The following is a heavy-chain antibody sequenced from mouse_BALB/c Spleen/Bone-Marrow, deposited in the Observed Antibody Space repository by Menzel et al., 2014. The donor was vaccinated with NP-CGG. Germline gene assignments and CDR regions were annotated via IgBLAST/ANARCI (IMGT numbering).Heavy chain of an antibody. CDR2: IWGDGST. Sequence: QLQQSGPGLVAPSQSLSITCTVSGFSLTGYAVNWVRQPPGKGLEWLGMIWGDGSTDYNSALKSRLSISKDNSKSQVFLKMNSLQTDDTARYYCARDGYDYAMDYWGQGTSVTVSS. D-gene: IGHD2-2*01. V-gene: IGHV2-6-7*01. J-gene: IGHJ4*01. CDR1: GFSLTGYA. CDR3: ARDGYDYAMDY.